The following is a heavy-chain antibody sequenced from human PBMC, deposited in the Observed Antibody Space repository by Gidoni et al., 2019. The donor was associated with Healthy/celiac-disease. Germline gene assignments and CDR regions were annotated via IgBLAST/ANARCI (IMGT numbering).Heavy chain of an antibody. CDR2: INPSSGGT. Sequence: QVQLVQSGAEVKKPGASVKVSCKASGYTFTGYYMHWVRQAPGQRLEWLGWINPSSGGTNYAQKFQGRVTMTRDTSISTAYMELSRLRSDDTAVYYCAREDVYLYYYGIDVWGQGTTVTVSS. V-gene: IGHV1-2*02. J-gene: IGHJ6*02. CDR1: GYTFTGYY. D-gene: IGHD1-20*01. CDR3: AREDVYLYYYGIDV.